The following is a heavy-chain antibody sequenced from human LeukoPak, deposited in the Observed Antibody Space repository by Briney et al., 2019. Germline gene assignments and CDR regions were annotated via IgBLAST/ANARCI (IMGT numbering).Heavy chain of an antibody. J-gene: IGHJ6*02. V-gene: IGHV3-21*01. CDR1: GFTFSSYS. D-gene: IGHD2-21*01. CDR2: ISSSSSYI. CDR3: ARDLDWHGMDV. Sequence: GGSLRPSCAASGFTFSSYSMNWVRQAPGKGLEWVSSISSSSSYIYYADSVKSRFTISRDNAKNSLYLQMNSLRAEDTAVYYCARDLDWHGMDVWGQGTTVTVSS.